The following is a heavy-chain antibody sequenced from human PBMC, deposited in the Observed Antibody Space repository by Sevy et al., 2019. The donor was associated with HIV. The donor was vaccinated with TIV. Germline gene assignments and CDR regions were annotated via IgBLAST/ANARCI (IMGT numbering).Heavy chain of an antibody. D-gene: IGHD2-15*01. Sequence: GGSLRLSCAASGFTFSSYAMSWVRQAPGKGLEWVSAISGSGGSTYYADSVKGRFTISRDNSKNTLYLQMNSLRAEDTAVYYCAKDQSFLLGYCSGGSCSQFLKAFDIWGQGTMVTVSS. V-gene: IGHV3-23*01. J-gene: IGHJ3*02. CDR3: AKDQSFLLGYCSGGSCSQFLKAFDI. CDR1: GFTFSSYA. CDR2: ISGSGGST.